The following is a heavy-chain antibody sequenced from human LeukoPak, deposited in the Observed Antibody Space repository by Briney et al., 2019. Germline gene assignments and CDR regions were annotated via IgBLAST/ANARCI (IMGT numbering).Heavy chain of an antibody. CDR2: ITGNGGST. CDR1: GFAFNNHL. V-gene: IGHV3-64*01. CDR3: ARVGDFSVAAFDI. D-gene: IGHD3-16*01. J-gene: IGHJ3*02. Sequence: SGGSLRLSCETSGFAFNNHLMHWVRQAPGKGLEYVAAITGNGGSTSYATSVKGRFTISRDTSKNTLYLQMGSLRTEDMAVYYCARVGDFSVAAFDIWGQGTMVTVSS.